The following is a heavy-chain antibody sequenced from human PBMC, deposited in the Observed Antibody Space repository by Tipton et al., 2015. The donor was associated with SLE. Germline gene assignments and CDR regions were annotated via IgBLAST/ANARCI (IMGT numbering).Heavy chain of an antibody. D-gene: IGHD5-24*01. CDR1: GGSVSSYY. Sequence: TLSLTCAVSGGSVSSYYWSWIRQPPGKGLEWIGYIYTSGTTNYNASFKSRATISVASSKNQFSLRLSSVTAADTAVYFCALGKLPEIYWGQGTLVTVSS. J-gene: IGHJ4*02. CDR2: IYTSGTT. V-gene: IGHV4-4*08. CDR3: ALGKLPEIY.